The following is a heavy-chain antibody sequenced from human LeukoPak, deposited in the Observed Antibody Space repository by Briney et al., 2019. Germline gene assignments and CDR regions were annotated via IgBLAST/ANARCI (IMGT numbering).Heavy chain of an antibody. Sequence: ASVKVSCKASGYTFTSYGISWVRQAPGQGLEWMGWISAYNGNTNYAQKFQGRVTMTRDTSISTAYMELSRLRSDDTAVYYCARGRGYCSSTSCPNWFDPWGQGTLVTVSS. CDR2: ISAYNGNT. D-gene: IGHD2-2*01. CDR3: ARGRGYCSSTSCPNWFDP. J-gene: IGHJ5*02. CDR1: GYTFTSYG. V-gene: IGHV1-18*01.